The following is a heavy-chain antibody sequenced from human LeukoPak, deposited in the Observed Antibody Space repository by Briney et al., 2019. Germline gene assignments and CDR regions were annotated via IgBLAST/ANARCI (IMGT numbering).Heavy chain of an antibody. J-gene: IGHJ3*02. D-gene: IGHD3-3*01. CDR2: IYTSGST. Sequence: SQTLSLTCTVSGGSISSGSYYWSWIRQPAGKGLEWIGRIYTSGSTNYSPSLKSRGTISVDTSNNQFSLKLSSVTAADTAVYYCARITDRTIFGEIMHGFDIWGQGTPVTVSS. CDR1: GGSISSGSYY. CDR3: ARITDRTIFGEIMHGFDI. V-gene: IGHV4-61*02.